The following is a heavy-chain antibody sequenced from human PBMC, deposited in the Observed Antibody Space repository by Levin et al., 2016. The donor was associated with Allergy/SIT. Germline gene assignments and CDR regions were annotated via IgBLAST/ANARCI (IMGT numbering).Heavy chain of an antibody. CDR2: INHIGST. D-gene: IGHD3-9*01. J-gene: IGHJ4*02. CDR1: GGSFSGSY. V-gene: IGHV4-34*01. CDR3: ARLRYPTSRGTDC. Sequence: SETLSLTCAVYGGSFSGSYWTWIRQPPGKGLEWIAEINHIGSTTYNPSLKSRVTISVNTSKSQFSLNLNFVTAADTAVYFCARLRYPTSRGTDCWGQGILVTASS.